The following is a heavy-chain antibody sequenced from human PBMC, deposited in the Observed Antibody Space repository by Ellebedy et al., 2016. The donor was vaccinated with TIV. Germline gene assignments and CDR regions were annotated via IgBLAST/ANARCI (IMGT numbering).Heavy chain of an antibody. V-gene: IGHV4-30-2*01. CDR3: ASPNTIFRVVPEDY. Sequence: SETLSLTXAVSGGSISSGGYSWSWIRQPPGKGLEWIGYIYHSGSTYYNPSLKSRVTISVDRSKNQFSLKLSSVTAADTAVYYCASPNTIFRVVPEDYWGQGTLVTVSS. CDR1: GGSISSGGYS. J-gene: IGHJ4*02. D-gene: IGHD3-3*01. CDR2: IYHSGST.